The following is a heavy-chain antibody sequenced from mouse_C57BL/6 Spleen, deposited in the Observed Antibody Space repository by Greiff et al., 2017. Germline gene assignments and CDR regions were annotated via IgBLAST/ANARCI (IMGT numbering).Heavy chain of an antibody. V-gene: IGHV2-2*01. CDR3: ARNYDGSSYNHYYAMDY. CDR2: IWSGGST. Sequence: QVQLQQSGPGLVQPSQSLSITCTVSGFSLTSYGVHWVRQSPGKGLEWLGVIWSGGSTDYNAAFISRLSISKDNSKSQVFFKMNSLQADDTAIYYCARNYDGSSYNHYYAMDYWGQGTSVTVSS. CDR1: GFSLTSYG. J-gene: IGHJ4*01. D-gene: IGHD1-1*01.